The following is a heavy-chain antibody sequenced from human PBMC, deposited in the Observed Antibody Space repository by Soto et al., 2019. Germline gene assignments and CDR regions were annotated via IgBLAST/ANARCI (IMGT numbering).Heavy chain of an antibody. D-gene: IGHD3-22*01. CDR1: GFTFSSYD. V-gene: IGHV3-13*04. CDR3: ARAPRGYDSSGYYKRPFDY. Sequence: GGSLRLSCAASGFTFSSYDMHWVRQDIGKGPEWVSGIGTAGDTYYPGSVKGRFTISRENAKNSLYLQMNSLRAGDTAVYYCARAPRGYDSSGYYKRPFDYWGQGTLVTVSS. CDR2: IGTAGDT. J-gene: IGHJ4*02.